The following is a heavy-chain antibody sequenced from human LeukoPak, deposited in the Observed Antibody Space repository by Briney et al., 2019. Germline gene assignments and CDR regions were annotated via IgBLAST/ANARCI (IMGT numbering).Heavy chain of an antibody. J-gene: IGHJ4*02. CDR1: GFTFSNYG. D-gene: IGHD3-9*01. CDR3: AKEGEAGYSGGFDH. CDR2: ISSDGGNE. Sequence: GGSLRLSCAGSGFTFSNYGIHWVRQAPGRGLEWVTFISSDGGNEYYADSVKGRFTISRDNSKKMVYVQMNSLRAEDTAVYYCAKEGEAGYSGGFDHWGQGTLVTVSS. V-gene: IGHV3-30*18.